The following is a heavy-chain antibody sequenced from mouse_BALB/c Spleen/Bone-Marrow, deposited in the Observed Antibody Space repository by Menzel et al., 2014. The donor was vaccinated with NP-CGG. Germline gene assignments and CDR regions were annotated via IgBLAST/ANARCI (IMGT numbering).Heavy chain of an antibody. CDR2: IHPNSGNT. CDR1: GYTFTNSW. V-gene: IGHV1S130*01. Sequence: VQLQQSGSVLVRPGASVRLSCKASGYTFTNSWIHWAKQRTGQGLEWIGDIHPNSGNTNYNEKFKAKATLTVDTSSSTAYVDLSSLTSEDSAVYYCARHHRYAYYFDYWGQGTTLTVSS. D-gene: IGHD2-14*01. J-gene: IGHJ2*01. CDR3: ARHHRYAYYFDY.